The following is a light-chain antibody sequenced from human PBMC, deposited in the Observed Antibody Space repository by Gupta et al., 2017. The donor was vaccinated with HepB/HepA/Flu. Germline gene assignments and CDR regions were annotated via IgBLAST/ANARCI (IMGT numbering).Light chain of an antibody. CDR2: ENN. CDR1: SSNIGNNY. CDR3: GTWDSSLSAWV. V-gene: IGLV1-51*02. J-gene: IGLJ2*01. Sequence: QSVLTQPPSVSAAPGQKVTISCSGSSSNIGNNYVSWYQQLPGTAPKLLIYENNKRPSGIPDRFSGSKSGTSATLGITGLQTGDEADDYCGTWDSSLSAWVFGGGTKLTV.